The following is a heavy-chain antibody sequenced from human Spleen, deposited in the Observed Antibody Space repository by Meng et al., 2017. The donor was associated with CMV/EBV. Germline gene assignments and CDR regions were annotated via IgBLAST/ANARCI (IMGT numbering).Heavy chain of an antibody. Sequence: SETLSLTCAVYGGSFSDYYWSWIRQPPGKGLEWIGEINDGGSTNYNPSLKSRVSISVDRSKNQFSLKLTSVTAADTAVFYCARAQTFRYVSGGYYGVDVWGQGTTVTVSS. J-gene: IGHJ6*02. D-gene: IGHD3-10*01. CDR2: INDGGST. CDR3: ARAQTFRYVSGGYYGVDV. V-gene: IGHV4-34*01. CDR1: GGSFSDYY.